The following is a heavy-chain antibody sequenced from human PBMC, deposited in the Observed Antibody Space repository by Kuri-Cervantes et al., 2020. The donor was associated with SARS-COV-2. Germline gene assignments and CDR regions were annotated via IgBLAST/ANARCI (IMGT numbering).Heavy chain of an antibody. V-gene: IGHV1-2*02. CDR2: INPNSGGT. J-gene: IGHJ3*02. CDR3: ARQAVAVEYSSSSGAFDI. D-gene: IGHD6-6*01. CDR1: GYTFTGYY. Sequence: ASVKVSCKASGYTFTGYYMHWVRQAPGQGLEWMGWINPNSGGTNYAQTFQGRVTMTRDTSISAAYMELTRLRSDDTAVYYCARQAVAVEYSSSSGAFDIWGQGTMVTVSS.